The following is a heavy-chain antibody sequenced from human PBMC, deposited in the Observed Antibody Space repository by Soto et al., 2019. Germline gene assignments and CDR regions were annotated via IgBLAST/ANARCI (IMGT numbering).Heavy chain of an antibody. CDR2: INAGNGNT. J-gene: IGHJ4*02. CDR1: GYTFTSYA. D-gene: IGHD3-3*01. V-gene: IGHV1-3*01. Sequence: GASVKVSCKASGYTFTSYAMHWVRQAPGQRLEWMGWINAGNGNTKYSQKFQGRVTITRDTSASTAYMELSSLRSEDTAVYYCARGFPYYDFWSGHYRFDYWGQGTLVPVSS. CDR3: ARGFPYYDFWSGHYRFDY.